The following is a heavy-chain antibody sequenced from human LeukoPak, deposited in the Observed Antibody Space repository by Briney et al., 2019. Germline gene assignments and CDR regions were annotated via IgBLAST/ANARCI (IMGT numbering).Heavy chain of an antibody. J-gene: IGHJ4*02. CDR3: AKEYCSNSICHSLDY. V-gene: IGHV3-30*18. Sequence: GGSLRLSCAVSGFTISSHGMHWVRQAPGKGLEWVAVISYDGSNKYYADSVKGRFTFSRDNSKNTLYLQMNSLRAEDTAVYYCAKEYCSNSICHSLDYWGQGTLVTVSS. D-gene: IGHD2-8*01. CDR1: GFTISSHG. CDR2: ISYDGSNK.